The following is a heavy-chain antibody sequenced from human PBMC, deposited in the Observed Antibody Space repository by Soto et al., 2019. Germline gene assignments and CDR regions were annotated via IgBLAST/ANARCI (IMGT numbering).Heavy chain of an antibody. Sequence: EVQLLESGGGLVQPGGSLRLSCAASGFTFSNYAMNGVRQAPGKGLEWVSVISGSGGSTYYADSVKGRFTISRDNSKNTLYQQMNIFRAEDTAVYYCASRSSGWYFDYWGQGTLVTVSS. D-gene: IGHD6-19*01. J-gene: IGHJ4*02. V-gene: IGHV3-23*01. CDR2: ISGSGGST. CDR1: GFTFSNYA. CDR3: ASRSSGWYFDY.